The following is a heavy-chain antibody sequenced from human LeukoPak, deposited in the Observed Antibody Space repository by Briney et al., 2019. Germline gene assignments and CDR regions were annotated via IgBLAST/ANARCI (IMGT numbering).Heavy chain of an antibody. CDR3: ARGQGSSWYYYYYYMDV. J-gene: IGHJ6*03. Sequence: PSETLSLTCAVYGGSFSGYYWSWIRQPPGKGLEWIGEINHSGSSNYNPSLKSRVTISVDTSKNQFSLKLSSVTAADTAVYYCARGQGSSWYYYYYYMDVWGKGTTVAVSS. D-gene: IGHD6-13*01. CDR1: GGSFSGYY. CDR2: INHSGSS. V-gene: IGHV4-34*01.